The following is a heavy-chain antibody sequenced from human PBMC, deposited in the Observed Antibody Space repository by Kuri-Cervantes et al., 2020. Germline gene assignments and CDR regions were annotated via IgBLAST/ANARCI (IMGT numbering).Heavy chain of an antibody. CDR2: IRHDGSNK. Sequence: GGSLRLSCAASGFTFTSYVMHWVRQAPGKGLEWVAFIRHDGSNKYYADSVKGRFTISRDNSKNTLYLQMNSLRAEDTALYYCARVAGYSFGSSHDDYWGQGTLVTVSS. CDR1: GFTFTSYV. V-gene: IGHV3-30*02. CDR3: ARVAGYSFGSSHDDY. J-gene: IGHJ4*02. D-gene: IGHD5-18*01.